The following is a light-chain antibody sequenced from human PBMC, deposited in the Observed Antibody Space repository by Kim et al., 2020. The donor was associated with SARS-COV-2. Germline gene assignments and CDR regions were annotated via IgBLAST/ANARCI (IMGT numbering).Light chain of an antibody. J-gene: IGKJ2*01. V-gene: IGKV3-20*01. CDR3: QQYADLPHT. CDR2: GAS. CDR1: ESVSSGN. Sequence: PPDQRATLSCRASESVSSGNLAWYQQKPGQAPRLLIYGASSRATGIPDRFSGGGSGTDFTLAISRLEPEDFSVYHCQQYADLPHTFGQGTKVDIK.